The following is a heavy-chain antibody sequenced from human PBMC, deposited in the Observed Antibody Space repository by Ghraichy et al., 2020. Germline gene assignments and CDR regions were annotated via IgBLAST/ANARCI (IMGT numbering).Heavy chain of an antibody. CDR1: GFTFSNFE. CDR3: AKGGDCSGCTCYYLNAFDL. J-gene: IGHJ3*01. V-gene: IGHV3-48*03. CDR2: ISSGSGSTM. D-gene: IGHD2-15*01. Sequence: GGSLRLSCIASGFTFSNFEMNWVRQAPGKGLEWISYISSGSGSTMDYAASVKGRFTISSDNAKNKLQLQMNSLRAEDTAIYYCAKGGDCSGCTCYYLNAFDLWGQGTLVTVSS.